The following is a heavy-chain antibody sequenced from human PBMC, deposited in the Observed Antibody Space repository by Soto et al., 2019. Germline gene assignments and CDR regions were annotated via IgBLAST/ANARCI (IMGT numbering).Heavy chain of an antibody. CDR3: ARANYYDSSGYWVGAFDI. Sequence: GGSLRLSCAASGFTFSSYALHWVRQAPGKGLEWVAVISYDGSNKYYADSVKGRFTISRDNSKNTLYLQMNSLRAEDTAVYYCARANYYDSSGYWVGAFDIWGQGTMVTVSS. CDR1: GFTFSSYA. CDR2: ISYDGSNK. D-gene: IGHD3-22*01. V-gene: IGHV3-30-3*01. J-gene: IGHJ3*02.